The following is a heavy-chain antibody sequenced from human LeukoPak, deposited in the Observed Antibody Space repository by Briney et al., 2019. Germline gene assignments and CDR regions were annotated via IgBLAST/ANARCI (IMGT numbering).Heavy chain of an antibody. D-gene: IGHD3-10*01. CDR1: GFTFGSYG. V-gene: IGHV3-48*04. Sequence: GGSLRLSCAGSGFTFGSYGMNWVRHAPGKGLEWVSYIGHTGSITDYADSVKGRFTISRDNAKNSLYLQMNTLRAEDTAVYYCVRDGAVVTSGNYPWRYFQYWGQGTLVTVSS. J-gene: IGHJ1*01. CDR2: IGHTGSIT. CDR3: VRDGAVVTSGNYPWRYFQY.